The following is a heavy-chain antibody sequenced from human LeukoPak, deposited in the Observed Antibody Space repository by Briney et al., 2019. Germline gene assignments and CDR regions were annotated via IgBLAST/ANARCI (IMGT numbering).Heavy chain of an antibody. Sequence: ASVKVSCKASGYAFTICDINWGRQGNAQGLEWMGWMNTNSGNTGYAQNFPGRVTITRNTSISTDYLELSSLRSEDTAVYYCARPAIGIAAAGRRAFDIWGQGTMVTVSS. CDR2: MNTNSGNT. D-gene: IGHD6-13*01. J-gene: IGHJ3*02. V-gene: IGHV1-8*03. CDR1: GYAFTICD. CDR3: ARPAIGIAAAGRRAFDI.